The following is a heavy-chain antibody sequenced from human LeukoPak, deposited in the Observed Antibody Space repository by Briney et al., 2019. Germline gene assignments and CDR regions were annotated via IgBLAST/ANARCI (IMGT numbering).Heavy chain of an antibody. V-gene: IGHV4-59*01. CDR3: ARSVGGYSYYHSDY. J-gene: IGHJ4*02. CDR1: GGSISSYY. D-gene: IGHD5-18*01. CDR2: IYYSGST. Sequence: SETLSLTCTVSGGSISSYYWSWIRQPPGKGLEWIGYIYYSGSTNYNPSLKSRVTISVETSKNQFSLKLSSVTAADTAVYYCARSVGGYSYYHSDYWGQGTLVTVSS.